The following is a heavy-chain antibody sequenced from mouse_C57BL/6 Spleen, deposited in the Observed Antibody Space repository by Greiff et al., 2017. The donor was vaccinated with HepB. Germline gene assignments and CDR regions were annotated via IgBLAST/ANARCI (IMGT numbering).Heavy chain of an antibody. CDR1: GYAFTNYL. Sequence: QVQLKQSGAELVRPGTSVKVSCKASGYAFTNYLIEWVKQRPGQGLEWIGVINPGSGGTNYNEKFKGKATLTADKSSSTAYMQLSSLTSEDSAVYFCARYFYYGSSGYFDVWGTGTTVTVSS. D-gene: IGHD1-1*01. CDR2: INPGSGGT. V-gene: IGHV1-54*01. J-gene: IGHJ1*03. CDR3: ARYFYYGSSGYFDV.